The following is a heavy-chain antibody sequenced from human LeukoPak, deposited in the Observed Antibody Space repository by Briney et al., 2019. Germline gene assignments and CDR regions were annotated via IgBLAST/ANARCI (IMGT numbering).Heavy chain of an antibody. Sequence: PSETLSLTCAVYGGSFSGYYWSWIRQPPGKGLEWIGEINHSGSTNYNPSLKSRVTISVDTSKNQFSLKLSSVTAADTAVYYCARDRVGYCSGGSCYFGYYYYYYMDVWGKGTTVTISS. CDR2: INHSGST. CDR3: ARDRVGYCSGGSCYFGYYYYYYMDV. J-gene: IGHJ6*03. D-gene: IGHD2-15*01. CDR1: GGSFSGYY. V-gene: IGHV4-34*01.